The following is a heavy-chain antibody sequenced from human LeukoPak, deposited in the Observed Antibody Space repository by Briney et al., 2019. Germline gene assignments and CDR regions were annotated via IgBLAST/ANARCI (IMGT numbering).Heavy chain of an antibody. V-gene: IGHV4-34*01. Sequence: SETLSLTCAVYGGSLSGYYWSWIRQPPGKWLEWIGEINHSGSTNYNPSLKSRVTISVDTSKNQFSLKLSSVTAADTAVYYCARGWVTMVRGVIITDYYYYMDVWGKGTTVTVSS. CDR2: INHSGST. D-gene: IGHD3-10*01. J-gene: IGHJ6*03. CDR1: GGSLSGYY. CDR3: ARGWVTMVRGVIITDYYYYMDV.